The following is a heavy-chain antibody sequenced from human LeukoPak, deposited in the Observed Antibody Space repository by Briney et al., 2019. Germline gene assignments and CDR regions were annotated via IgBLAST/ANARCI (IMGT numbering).Heavy chain of an antibody. D-gene: IGHD5-18*01. J-gene: IGHJ6*02. CDR3: AREIVDTAMPGQLRGQGYYYYYGMDV. V-gene: IGHV3-23*01. CDR1: GFTFSSYA. CDR2: ISGYGGTT. Sequence: SGGSLRLSCAASGFTFSSYAMSWVRQAPGKGLEWVSGISGYGGTTYHADSVEGRFTISRDNSKNTLYLQMNSLRAEDTAVYYCAREIVDTAMPGQLRGQGYYYYYGMDVWGQGTTVTVSS.